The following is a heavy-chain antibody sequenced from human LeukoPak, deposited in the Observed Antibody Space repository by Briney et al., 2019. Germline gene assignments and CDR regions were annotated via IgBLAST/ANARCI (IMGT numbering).Heavy chain of an antibody. CDR2: ITPIFGTA. CDR1: GGTFSRLT. J-gene: IGHJ4*02. D-gene: IGHD3-22*01. Sequence: GASVKVSCKASGGTFSRLTISWVRQAPGQGFEWMGGITPIFGTANFAQKFQGRVSITADESTSTAFMELSSLRSEDTAVYYCAREWGLESSGYYYAYWSQGTLVTVSS. V-gene: IGHV1-69*13. CDR3: AREWGLESSGYYYAY.